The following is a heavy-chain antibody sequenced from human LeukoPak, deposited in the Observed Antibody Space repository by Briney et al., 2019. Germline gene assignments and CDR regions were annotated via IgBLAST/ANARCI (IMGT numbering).Heavy chain of an antibody. J-gene: IGHJ6*03. Sequence: PRASVKVSCKASGGTFSSYAISWVRQAPGQGLEWMGGIIPIFGTANYAQKLQGRVTITTDESTSTAYMELGSLRSEDTAVYYCARLASTRNYYYYYMDVWGKGTTVTVSS. CDR2: IIPIFGTA. CDR3: ARLASTRNYYYYYMDV. D-gene: IGHD2-2*01. V-gene: IGHV1-69*05. CDR1: GGTFSSYA.